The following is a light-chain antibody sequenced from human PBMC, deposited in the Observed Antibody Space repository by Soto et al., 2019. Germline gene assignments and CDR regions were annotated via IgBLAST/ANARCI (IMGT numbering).Light chain of an antibody. CDR1: SSDVGGYHY. J-gene: IGLJ1*01. V-gene: IGLV2-14*01. CDR2: EVS. Sequence: QSALTQPASVSGSPGQSITISCTGSSSDVGGYHYVSWYQQYPGKAPKLVISEVSNRPSGVSHRFSGSKSGNTASLTISGLQAEDEADYYCCSYADGSTYVFGTGTKLTVL. CDR3: CSYADGSTYV.